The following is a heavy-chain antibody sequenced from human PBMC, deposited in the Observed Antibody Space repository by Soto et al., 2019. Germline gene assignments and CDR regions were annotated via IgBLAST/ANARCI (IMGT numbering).Heavy chain of an antibody. V-gene: IGHV4-4*02. CDR3: ARVVFITGTLSYYYMDV. D-gene: IGHD1-20*01. Sequence: SETLSLTCAVSSGSISSSNWWSWVRQPPGKGLEWIGEIYHSGSTNYNPSLKSRVTISVDKSKNQFSLKLSSVTAADTAVYYCARVVFITGTLSYYYMDVWGKGTTVTVSS. CDR2: IYHSGST. CDR1: SGSISSSNW. J-gene: IGHJ6*03.